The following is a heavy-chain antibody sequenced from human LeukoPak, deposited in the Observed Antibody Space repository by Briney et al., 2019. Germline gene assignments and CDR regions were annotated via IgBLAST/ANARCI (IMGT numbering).Heavy chain of an antibody. J-gene: IGHJ4*02. CDR1: GGSFSGYF. D-gene: IGHD3-10*01. V-gene: IGHV4-34*01. Sequence: PSETLSLTCAVYGGSFSGYFWSWIRQPPGKGLEWIWEINRSGSTTYNPSLKSRVTISVDTSKNQFSLKLNSVTAADTAVYYCARFGTYWGQGILVTVSS. CDR2: INRSGST. CDR3: ARFGTY.